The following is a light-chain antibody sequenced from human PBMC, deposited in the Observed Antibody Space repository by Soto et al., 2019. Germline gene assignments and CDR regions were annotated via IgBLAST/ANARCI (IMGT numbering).Light chain of an antibody. CDR3: QQYNNWPRT. CDR2: GAS. Sequence: EIVMTQSPATLSVSPGERAPVPCRARQSVSRNLALYQQKPGQAPRLLIYGASTRATGIPARFSGSGSGTEFTLTIGSLQSEDFAVYYCQQYNNWPRTFGQGTKLEIK. CDR1: QSVSRN. J-gene: IGKJ2*01. V-gene: IGKV3-15*01.